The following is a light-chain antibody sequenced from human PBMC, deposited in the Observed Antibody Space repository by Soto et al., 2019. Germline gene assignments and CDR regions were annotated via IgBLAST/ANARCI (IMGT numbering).Light chain of an antibody. CDR2: DVS. V-gene: IGLV2-14*01. CDR1: SSDVGGYNS. Sequence: QSALTQPASVSGSPGQSITISCTGTSSDVGGYNSVSWYQQHPGKAPKLMIYDVSHRPSGVSDRFSGSKSGNTAALTISGLQAEDEADYYCSSYTSSRLLVFGGGTQLTVL. J-gene: IGLJ2*01. CDR3: SSYTSSRLLV.